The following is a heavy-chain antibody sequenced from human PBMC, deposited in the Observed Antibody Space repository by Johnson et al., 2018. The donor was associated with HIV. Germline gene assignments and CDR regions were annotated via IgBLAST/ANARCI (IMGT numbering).Heavy chain of an antibody. CDR1: GLTFSSNA. Sequence: VQLVESGGGVVQPGRSLRLSCAASGLTFSSNAMHWVRQAPGKGLEWVAVISYDGSNKNYADSVKGRFTISRDNSKNTLYLQMNSLRAEDTAVYYCARAERSSSGVDAFDIWGQGTMVTVSS. V-gene: IGHV3-30*01. D-gene: IGHD6-6*01. CDR2: ISYDGSNK. J-gene: IGHJ3*02. CDR3: ARAERSSSGVDAFDI.